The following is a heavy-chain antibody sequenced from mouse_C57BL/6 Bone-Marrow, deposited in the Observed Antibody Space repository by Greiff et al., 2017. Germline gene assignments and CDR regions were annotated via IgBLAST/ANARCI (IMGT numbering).Heavy chain of an antibody. V-gene: IGHV1-64*01. J-gene: IGHJ3*01. CDR3: VRRDGYPAWFAD. CDR1: GYTFTSYW. Sequence: VQLQQPGAELVKPGASVKLSCKASGYTFTSYWMHWVKQRPGQGLEWIGMIHPNSGSTNYNEKFKSKATLTVDKSSSTAYMQLSSLTSEASAVYYCVRRDGYPAWFADWGQGTLVTVTA. D-gene: IGHD2-3*01. CDR2: IHPNSGST.